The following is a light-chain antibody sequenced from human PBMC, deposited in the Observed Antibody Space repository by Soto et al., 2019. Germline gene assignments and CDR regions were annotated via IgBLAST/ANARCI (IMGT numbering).Light chain of an antibody. J-gene: IGKJ2*01. CDR3: QQYGSSPPYT. CDR1: QSVSSSY. V-gene: IGKV3-20*01. Sequence: EIVLTQSPGTLSLSPGERATLSCRASQSVSSSYLAWYQQKPGQAPRLLIYGASSRATGIPDRFSGSGSGTDFTLTISGLEPEDFAGYYCQQYGSSPPYTFGQGTKLEIK. CDR2: GAS.